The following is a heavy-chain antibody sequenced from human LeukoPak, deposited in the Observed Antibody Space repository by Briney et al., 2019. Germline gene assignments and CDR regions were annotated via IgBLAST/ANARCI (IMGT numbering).Heavy chain of an antibody. V-gene: IGHV3-66*01. Sequence: GGSLRLSCAASGFTVSSNYMSWVRQAPGKGLEWVSVIYSGGSTYYADSVKGRFTISRDNSENTLYLQMNSLRAEDAAVYYCATSTPGRSPFDYWGQGTLVTVSS. CDR3: ATSTPGRSPFDY. CDR1: GFTVSSNY. J-gene: IGHJ4*02. CDR2: IYSGGST.